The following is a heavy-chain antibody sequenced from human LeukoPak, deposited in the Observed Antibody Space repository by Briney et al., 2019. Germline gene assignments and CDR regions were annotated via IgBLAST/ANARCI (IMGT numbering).Heavy chain of an antibody. Sequence: PGGSLRLSCAASGLTVSSNYMSWVRQAPGKGLEWVSVIYSGGSTYYADSVKGRFTISRDNSKNTVNLQMNSLRAEDTAVYYCARIKSGSYYVADYWGQGTLVTVSS. CDR1: GLTVSSNY. V-gene: IGHV3-53*01. D-gene: IGHD1-26*01. J-gene: IGHJ4*02. CDR3: ARIKSGSYYVADY. CDR2: IYSGGST.